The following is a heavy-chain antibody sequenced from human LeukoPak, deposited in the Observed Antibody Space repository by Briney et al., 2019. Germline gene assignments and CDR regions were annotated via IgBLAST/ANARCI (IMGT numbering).Heavy chain of an antibody. D-gene: IGHD6-19*01. Sequence: GASVKVSCKTSGFTFTGYYIHWLRQAPGQRLEWMGWINPKRGDTNYAPKFQGRVTMTRDTSIRTAYMDLSSLRSDDTAVYYCARDWGMVAGTAGDYWGQGTLVTVSS. V-gene: IGHV1-2*02. CDR1: GFTFTGYY. CDR3: ARDWGMVAGTAGDY. J-gene: IGHJ4*02. CDR2: INPKRGDT.